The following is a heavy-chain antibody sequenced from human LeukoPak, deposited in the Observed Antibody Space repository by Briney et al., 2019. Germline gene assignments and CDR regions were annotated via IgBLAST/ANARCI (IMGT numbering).Heavy chain of an antibody. V-gene: IGHV4-4*02. CDR1: GGSISSSNW. Sequence: SETLSLTCAVSGGSISSSNWWSWVRQPPGKGLEWIGEIYHSGSTNYNPSLKSRVTISVDKSKNQFSLKLSSVTAADTAVYYCARGGGGYGRPFDYWGQGTLVTVSS. J-gene: IGHJ4*02. D-gene: IGHD5-12*01. CDR2: IYHSGST. CDR3: ARGGGGYGRPFDY.